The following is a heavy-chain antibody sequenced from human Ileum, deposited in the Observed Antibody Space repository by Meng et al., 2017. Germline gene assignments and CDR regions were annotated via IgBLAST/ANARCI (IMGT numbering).Heavy chain of an antibody. J-gene: IGHJ4*02. D-gene: IGHD3-22*01. V-gene: IGHV3-74*03. Sequence: VPVVESVGGLVEPGGSLSLSCAASGFPFSSHWMNWFRQAPGKGLVWVSRINTDGSTTTYADSVKGRFTISRDNAKNTVFLQMNSLRAEDTAVYYCVGMTVGWGQGTLVTVSS. CDR1: GFPFSSHW. CDR2: INTDGSTT. CDR3: VGMTVG.